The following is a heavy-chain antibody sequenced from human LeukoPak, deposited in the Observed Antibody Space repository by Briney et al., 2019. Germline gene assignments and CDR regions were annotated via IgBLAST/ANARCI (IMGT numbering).Heavy chain of an antibody. J-gene: IGHJ4*02. Sequence: ASVRVSCKASGYTFTSYGITWVRQAPGQGLEWMAWISAYNGKTNYAQRFQGRVTMTTDTSTSTAYMELRSLRSDDTAVYYCARIQSRIIAARPGNPAFDYWGRGTLVTVSS. V-gene: IGHV1-18*01. CDR1: GYTFTSYG. CDR2: ISAYNGKT. D-gene: IGHD6-6*01. CDR3: ARIQSRIIAARPGNPAFDY.